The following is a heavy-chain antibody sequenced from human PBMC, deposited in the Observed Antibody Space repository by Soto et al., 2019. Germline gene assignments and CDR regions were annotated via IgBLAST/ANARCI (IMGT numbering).Heavy chain of an antibody. CDR1: GFTFRDYG. CDR3: SRGRHSSNWSGYYFDW. Sequence: GGSLRLSCTASGFTFRDYGMSWFRQAPGKGLEWVGFIRSKAHGGTTEYAASVKGRVTVSRDDSKSVAYLQMSSLKSEDTAVFYCSRGRHSSNWSGYYFDWWGQGTLVTVSS. J-gene: IGHJ4*02. D-gene: IGHD6-13*01. CDR2: IRSKAHGGTT. V-gene: IGHV3-49*03.